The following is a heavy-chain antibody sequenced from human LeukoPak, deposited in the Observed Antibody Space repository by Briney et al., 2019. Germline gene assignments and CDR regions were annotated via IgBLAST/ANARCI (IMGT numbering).Heavy chain of an antibody. CDR1: GGSFSGYY. CDR2: IHHSGST. CDR3: ARSLTGDSDY. J-gene: IGHJ4*02. D-gene: IGHD7-27*01. V-gene: IGHV4-34*01. Sequence: PSETLSLTCAVYGGSFSGYYWSWIRQPPGKGLEWIGEIHHSGSTKYNPSLKSRVTISVDTSKNQFSLKLSSVTAADTAVYYCARSLTGDSDYWGQGTLVTISS.